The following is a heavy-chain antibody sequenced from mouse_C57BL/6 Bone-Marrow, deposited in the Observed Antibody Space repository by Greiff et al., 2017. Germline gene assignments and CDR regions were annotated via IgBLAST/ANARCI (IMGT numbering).Heavy chain of an antibody. CDR3: TPLYYDFFAD. Sequence: EVQLQESGEGLVKPGGSLKLSCAASGFTFSSYAMSWVRQTPEKRLEWVAYISSGGDYIYYADTVKGRFTISRDNARNTLYLQMSSLKSEDTAMYYCTPLYYDFFADWGKGTLVTVSA. CDR1: GFTFSSYA. D-gene: IGHD2-4*01. CDR2: ISSGGDYI. J-gene: IGHJ3*01. V-gene: IGHV5-9-1*02.